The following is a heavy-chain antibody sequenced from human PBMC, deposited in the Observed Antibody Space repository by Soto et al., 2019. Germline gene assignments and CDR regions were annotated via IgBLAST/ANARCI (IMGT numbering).Heavy chain of an antibody. V-gene: IGHV3-21*01. D-gene: IGHD2-2*01. CDR3: ARGALCSTTNCFGSGGFDI. Sequence: PGGSLRLSCAASGFTFSRYSMNWVRQPPGKGLEWVSSISSSGTYIYYAVAMKGRFTISRDNAKNSLFLQMISLRAEDTAVYYCARGALCSTTNCFGSGGFDIWGQGTMVTVSS. J-gene: IGHJ3*02. CDR1: GFTFSRYS. CDR2: ISSSGTYI.